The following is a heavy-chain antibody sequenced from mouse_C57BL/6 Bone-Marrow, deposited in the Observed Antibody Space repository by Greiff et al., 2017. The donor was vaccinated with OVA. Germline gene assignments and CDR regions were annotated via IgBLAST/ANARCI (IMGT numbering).Heavy chain of an antibody. CDR2: ISNGGGST. V-gene: IGHV5-12*01. CDR1: GFTFSDYY. CDR3: ARPHPDYYGSSYYAMDY. D-gene: IGHD1-1*01. Sequence: EVKVVESGGGLVQPGGSLKLSCAASGFTFSDYYMYWVRQTPEKRLEWVAYISNGGGSTYYPDTVKGRFTISRDNAKNTLYLQMSRLKSEDTAMYYCARPHPDYYGSSYYAMDYWGQGTSVTVSS. J-gene: IGHJ4*01.